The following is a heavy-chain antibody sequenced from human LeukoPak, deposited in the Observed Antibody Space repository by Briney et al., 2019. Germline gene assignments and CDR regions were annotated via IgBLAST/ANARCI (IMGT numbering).Heavy chain of an antibody. V-gene: IGHV3-23*01. CDR3: AKAGMTRFDY. Sequence: QPGGSLRLSCVASGFTFSMYSMNWVRQAPGKGLEWVSGFSGSGGSTYYADSVKGRFTISRDNSKNTLYLQMNSLRVEDTAVYYCAKAGMTRFDYWGQGIMVTVSS. CDR1: GFTFSMYS. CDR2: FSGSGGST. D-gene: IGHD1-20*01. J-gene: IGHJ4*02.